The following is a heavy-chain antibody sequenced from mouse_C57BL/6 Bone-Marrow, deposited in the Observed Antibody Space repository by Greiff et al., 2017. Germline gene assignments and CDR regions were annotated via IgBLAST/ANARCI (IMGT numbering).Heavy chain of an antibody. Sequence: VQLQQSVAELVRPGASVQLSSPPHSIHFQNTYMHWVMQRPEQGLAWIGRLDPAKGNPKYAPKFQGKATITADTSSNTAYLQLSSLTSEDTASYYWARGTTPYWYFDDCGTGTTVTVSS. J-gene: IGHJ1*03. D-gene: IGHD1-1*01. V-gene: IGHV14-3*01. CDR1: SIHFQNTY. CDR2: LDPAKGNP. CDR3: ARGTTPYWYFDD.